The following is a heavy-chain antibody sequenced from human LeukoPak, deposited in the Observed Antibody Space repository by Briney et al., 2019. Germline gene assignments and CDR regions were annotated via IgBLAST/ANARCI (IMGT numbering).Heavy chain of an antibody. Sequence: GGSLRLSCAASGFTFDDCAMHWVRQAPGKGLEWVSLISGDGGSTYYADSVKGRFTISRDNSKNSLYLQMNSLRTEDTALYYCAKDTTARETGYYFDYWGQGTLVTVSS. CDR3: AKDTTARETGYYFDY. CDR2: ISGDGGST. J-gene: IGHJ4*02. D-gene: IGHD1-14*01. CDR1: GFTFDDCA. V-gene: IGHV3-43*02.